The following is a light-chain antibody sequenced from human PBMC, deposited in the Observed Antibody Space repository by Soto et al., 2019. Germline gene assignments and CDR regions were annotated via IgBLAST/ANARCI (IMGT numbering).Light chain of an antibody. V-gene: IGKV4-1*01. CDR1: QSVLYSSNNENY. J-gene: IGKJ1*01. Sequence: DIVMTQSPDSLAVSLGERATINCKSSQSVLYSSNNENYLAWYQQKPGQPPKLLIYSASTRESGVPDRFSGSGSGTDFTLTISSLQAEDVAVYYCQQYYSVPPWTFGQGTKVEIK. CDR2: SAS. CDR3: QQYYSVPPWT.